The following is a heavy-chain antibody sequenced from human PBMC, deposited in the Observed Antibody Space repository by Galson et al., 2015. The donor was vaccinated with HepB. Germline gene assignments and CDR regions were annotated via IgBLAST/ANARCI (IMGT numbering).Heavy chain of an antibody. D-gene: IGHD2-15*01. CDR1: GFTFSNYA. CDR3: ARVKTSDCSGGRCFQRPYFYYYALDV. V-gene: IGHV3-30*04. J-gene: IGHJ6*02. CDR2: IVYDGSNK. Sequence: SLRLSCAASGFTFSNYAMHWVRQAPGKGLEWVALIVYDGSNKYYADSVTGRFSISRDNSKNTLYLQLNSLRPEDTAVYYCARVKTSDCSGGRCFQRPYFYYYALDVWGQGTTVTVSS.